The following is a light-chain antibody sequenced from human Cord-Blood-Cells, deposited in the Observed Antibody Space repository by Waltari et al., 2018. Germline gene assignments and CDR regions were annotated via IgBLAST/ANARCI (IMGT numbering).Light chain of an antibody. Sequence: EIVMPQSPATLSVSPGERATLSGRASRSVRSNLAGYQQKPGQAPRLLIYCASTRATVIPARFSGSGSGTECTLTISSLQAEDFAVDYCQQYNNWPPYTFGQGTKLEIK. CDR1: RSVRSN. V-gene: IGKV3-15*01. CDR3: QQYNNWPPYT. J-gene: IGKJ2*01. CDR2: CAS.